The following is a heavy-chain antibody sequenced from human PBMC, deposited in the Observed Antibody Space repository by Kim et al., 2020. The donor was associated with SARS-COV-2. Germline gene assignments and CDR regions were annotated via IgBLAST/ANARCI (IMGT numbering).Heavy chain of an antibody. V-gene: IGHV4-31*02. J-gene: IGHJ6*02. D-gene: IGHD3-3*01. Sequence: PSLKSRVTISVDTSKNQFSLKLSSVTAADTAVYYCARAGITISTGYGMDVWGQGTTVTVSS. CDR3: ARAGITISTGYGMDV.